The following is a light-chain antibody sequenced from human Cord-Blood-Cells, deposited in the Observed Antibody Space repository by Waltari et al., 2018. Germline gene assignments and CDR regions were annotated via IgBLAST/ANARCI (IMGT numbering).Light chain of an antibody. CDR2: AAS. CDR3: QQSYSTPPT. V-gene: IGKV1-39*01. J-gene: IGKJ2*01. CDR1: QSIISY. Sequence: DIQLTQSPSSLSASVGDRVTITCRASQSIISYFNWYQQTPRKAPKLLIYAASSSQSGVPSRFSGSGSGTDFTLTISSLQPEDFATYYCQQSYSTPPTFGQGTKLEIK.